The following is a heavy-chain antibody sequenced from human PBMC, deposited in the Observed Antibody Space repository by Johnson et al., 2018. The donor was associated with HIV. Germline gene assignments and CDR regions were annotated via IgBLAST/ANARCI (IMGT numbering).Heavy chain of an antibody. V-gene: IGHV3-66*01. D-gene: IGHD3-10*01. J-gene: IGHJ3*02. CDR2: IYRGGNT. Sequence: VQLVESGGGLVPPGGSLRLSCAASGFTVSSNYMSWVRQAPGKGLEWVSVIYRGGNTYYADSVKGRFTISRDNSKNTLYLQMNSLRAEDTAVYYCASDNGGTKDAFDMWGQGTMVTVSS. CDR1: GFTVSSNY. CDR3: ASDNGGTKDAFDM.